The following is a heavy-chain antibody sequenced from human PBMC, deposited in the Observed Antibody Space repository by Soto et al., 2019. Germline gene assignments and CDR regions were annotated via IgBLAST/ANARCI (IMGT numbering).Heavy chain of an antibody. J-gene: IGHJ6*02. V-gene: IGHV4-34*01. CDR2: VHERGSS. CDR3: ARDFPKSRRNCSGGSCGDYFDYGMDV. CDR1: GGSFSDYF. Sequence: WETLCLTCAVYGGSFSDYFWSWIRQAPGKGLEWLGEVHERGSSDYNPSLKSRVTISVDTSKNQFSLRLSSVTAADTAMYYCARDFPKSRRNCSGGSCGDYFDYGMDVWGQGTTVTVSS. D-gene: IGHD2-15*01.